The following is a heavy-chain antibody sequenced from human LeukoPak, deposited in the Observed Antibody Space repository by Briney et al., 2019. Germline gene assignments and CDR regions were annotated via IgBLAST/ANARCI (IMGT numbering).Heavy chain of an antibody. CDR3: AKRGVVVRVFLVGFHKEAYYFDS. J-gene: IGHJ4*02. CDR1: GITLSNYG. V-gene: IGHV3-23*01. CDR2: LSGSAGGT. Sequence: GGSLRLSCGVSGITLSNYGMSWVRQAPGKGLEWVAGLSGSAGGTNYADSVKGRFTISRDNSKNTLFLQMDRLRAEDTAVYFCAKRGVVVRVFLVGFHKEAYYFDSWGRGAQVTVSS. D-gene: IGHD3-16*02.